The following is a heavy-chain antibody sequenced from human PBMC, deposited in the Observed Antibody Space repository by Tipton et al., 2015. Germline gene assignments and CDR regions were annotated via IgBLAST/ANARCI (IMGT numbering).Heavy chain of an antibody. Sequence: TLSLTCAVAGYSISSGFYWGWIRQPPGKDLEWIASIYESGTTYYNPSLKSRVIISVDTAKNQFSLKLSSVTAADTAVYYCAREQDSDGSEYDSSGLCGFDPWGQGTLVTVSS. CDR3: AREQDSDGSEYDSSGLCGFDP. D-gene: IGHD3-22*01. CDR2: IYESGTT. J-gene: IGHJ5*02. V-gene: IGHV4-38-2*01. CDR1: GYSISSGFY.